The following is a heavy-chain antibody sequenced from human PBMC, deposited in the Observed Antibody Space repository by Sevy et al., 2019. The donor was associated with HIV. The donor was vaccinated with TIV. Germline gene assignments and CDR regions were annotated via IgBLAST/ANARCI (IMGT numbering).Heavy chain of an antibody. J-gene: IGHJ6*02. CDR2: IYSGGST. CDR1: GFTVSSNY. CDR3: ARDHYSSSQNYYYYHGMDV. Sequence: GGSLRLSCAASGFTVSSNYMSWVRQAPGKGLEWVSVIYSGGSTYYADSVKGRFTISRDNSKNTLYLQMNSLRAEDTAVYYCARDHYSSSQNYYYYHGMDVWGQGTTVTVSS. D-gene: IGHD6-13*01. V-gene: IGHV3-53*01.